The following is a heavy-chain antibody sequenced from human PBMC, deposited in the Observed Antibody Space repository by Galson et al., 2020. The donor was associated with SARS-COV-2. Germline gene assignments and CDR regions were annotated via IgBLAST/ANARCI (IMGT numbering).Heavy chain of an antibody. D-gene: IGHD2-8*01. J-gene: IGHJ4*02. Sequence: ASVKVSCKVSGYTLTELSMHWVRQAPGTGLEWMGGFDPEDGETIYAQKFQGRVTMTEDTSTDTAYMELSSLRSEDTAVYYCATSIVLMVYSYFDYWVQGTLVTVSS. V-gene: IGHV1-24*01. CDR3: ATSIVLMVYSYFDY. CDR1: GYTLTELS. CDR2: FDPEDGET.